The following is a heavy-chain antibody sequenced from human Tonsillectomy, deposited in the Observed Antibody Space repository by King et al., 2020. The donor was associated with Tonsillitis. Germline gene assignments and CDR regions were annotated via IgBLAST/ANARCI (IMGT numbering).Heavy chain of an antibody. D-gene: IGHD5-24*01. CDR3: ARDVDLGVEVATSGADS. J-gene: IGHJ4*02. CDR2: ISYDERGK. CDR1: GFTFNNYA. V-gene: IGHV3-30*04. Sequence: VQLVESGGGVVQPGRSLRLSCAASGFTFNNYAMHWVRQAPGKGLEWVAVISYDERGKYYADSVKGRFTVSRDNSQNTLYLQMNSLRAEDTAVYYCARDVDLGVEVATSGADSWGQGALVSVSS.